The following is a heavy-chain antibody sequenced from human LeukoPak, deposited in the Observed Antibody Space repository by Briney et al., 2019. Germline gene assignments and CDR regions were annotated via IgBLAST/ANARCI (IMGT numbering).Heavy chain of an antibody. J-gene: IGHJ4*02. D-gene: IGHD3-9*01. Sequence: SETLSLTCTVSSGSVSNSFYYWAWVRQPPGTGLEWLGSIFYSGNTHYNPSLKSPVTISIDTSKNQFSLKVSSVTAADTAIYYCARDLSFDWFPYYFDYWGQGILVTVSS. CDR2: IFYSGNT. CDR1: SGSVSNSFYY. CDR3: ARDLSFDWFPYYFDY. V-gene: IGHV4-39*07.